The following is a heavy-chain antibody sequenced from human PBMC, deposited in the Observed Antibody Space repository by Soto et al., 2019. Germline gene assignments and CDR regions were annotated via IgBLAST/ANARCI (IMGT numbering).Heavy chain of an antibody. Sequence: QVQLVESGGGVVQPGRSLRLSCAASGFTFSSYAMHWVRQAPGKGLEWVAVISYDGSNKYYADSVKGRFTISRDNSKNTLYLQMNSLRAADTAVYYCATSAPTVVTPDWYFDLWGRGTLVTVSS. J-gene: IGHJ2*01. CDR2: ISYDGSNK. CDR1: GFTFSSYA. V-gene: IGHV3-30-3*01. CDR3: ATSAPTVVTPDWYFDL. D-gene: IGHD4-17*01.